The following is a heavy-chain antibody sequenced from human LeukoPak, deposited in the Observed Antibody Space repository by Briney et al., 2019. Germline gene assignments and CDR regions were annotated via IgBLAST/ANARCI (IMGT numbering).Heavy chain of an antibody. CDR2: MNPNSGNT. D-gene: IGHD1-26*01. CDR1: GYTFTSNY. CDR3: ARGGGSYWGWNYYYGMDV. J-gene: IGHJ6*02. V-gene: IGHV1-8*02. Sequence: GASVKVSCKASGYTFTSNYIHWVRQATGQGLEWMGWMNPNSGNTGYAQKFQGRVTMTRNTSISTAYMELSSLRSEDTAVYYCARGGGSYWGWNYYYGMDVWGQGTTVTVSS.